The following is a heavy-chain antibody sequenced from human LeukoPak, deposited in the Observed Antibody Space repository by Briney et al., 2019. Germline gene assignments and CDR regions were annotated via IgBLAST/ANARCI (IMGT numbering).Heavy chain of an antibody. CDR1: GGSISSGGYY. V-gene: IGHV4-30-2*01. CDR3: ARENGDFWGGSIYPRGFDP. CDR2: IYHSGST. Sequence: PSQTLSLTCTVSGGSISSGGYYWSWIRQPPGKGLEWIGYIYHSGSTYYNPSLKSRVTISVDTSKNQFSLKLSSVTAADTAVYYCARENGDFWGGSIYPRGFDPWGQGTLVTVSS. J-gene: IGHJ5*02. D-gene: IGHD3-3*01.